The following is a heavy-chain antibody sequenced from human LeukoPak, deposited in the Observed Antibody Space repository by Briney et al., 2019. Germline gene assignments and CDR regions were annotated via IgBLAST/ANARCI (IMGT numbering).Heavy chain of an antibody. J-gene: IGHJ3*02. CDR1: GGSFSDYY. Sequence: SETLSHTCAVYGGSFSDYYWSWIRQSPGKGLEWIGEINHSGSTNYSPSLRRRVTISVDTSKNQFSLNLRSVTAADTAVYYCASPTTVTTSAYRAFDIWGQGTMVTVSA. CDR3: ASPTTVTTSAYRAFDI. CDR2: INHSGST. D-gene: IGHD4-17*01. V-gene: IGHV4-34*01.